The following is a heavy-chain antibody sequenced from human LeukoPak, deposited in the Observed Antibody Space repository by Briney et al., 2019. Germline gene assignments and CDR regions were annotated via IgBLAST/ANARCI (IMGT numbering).Heavy chain of an antibody. CDR3: ARAYYYGSGSYGLDY. CDR1: GGSISSYY. V-gene: IGHV4-59*01. J-gene: IGHJ4*02. Sequence: KASETLSLTGTVSGGSISSYYWSWIRQPPGKGLEWIGYIYSSGSTNYNPSLKSRLTISVDASKNQFSLKLTSVTAADTAVYYCARAYYYGSGSYGLDYWGQGTLVTVSS. D-gene: IGHD3-10*01. CDR2: IYSSGST.